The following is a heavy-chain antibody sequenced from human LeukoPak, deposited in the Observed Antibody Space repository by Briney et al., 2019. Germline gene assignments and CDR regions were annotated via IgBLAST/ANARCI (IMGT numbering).Heavy chain of an antibody. J-gene: IGHJ4*02. CDR2: IYHSGST. Sequence: SGTLSLTCAVSGGSISSSNWWRWVRQPPGKGLEWIGEIYHSGSTNYNPSLKSRVTISVDKSKNQFSLKLSSVTAADTAVYYCARYYYDSSGYYYFDYWGQGTLVTVSS. CDR1: GGSISSSNW. D-gene: IGHD3-22*01. V-gene: IGHV4-4*02. CDR3: ARYYYDSSGYYYFDY.